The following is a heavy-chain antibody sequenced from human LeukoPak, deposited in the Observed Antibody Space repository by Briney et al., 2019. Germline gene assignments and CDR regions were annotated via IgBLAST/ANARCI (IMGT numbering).Heavy chain of an antibody. Sequence: SETLSLTCTVSGGSISSCYWSWIRQPPGKGLEWIGYIYYSGSTNYNPSLKSRVTISVDTSKNQFSLKLSSVTAADTAVYYCARVLIFGVVPQGWFDPWGQGTLVTVSS. CDR1: GGSISSCY. CDR3: ARVLIFGVVPQGWFDP. V-gene: IGHV4-59*01. D-gene: IGHD3-3*01. CDR2: IYYSGST. J-gene: IGHJ5*02.